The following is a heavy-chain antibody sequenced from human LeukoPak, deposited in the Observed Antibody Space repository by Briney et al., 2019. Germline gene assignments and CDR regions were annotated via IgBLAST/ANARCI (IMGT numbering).Heavy chain of an antibody. CDR1: GFTFSPYS. CDR2: ISISSNYI. D-gene: IGHD2/OR15-2a*01. J-gene: IGHJ4*02. CDR3: ARGSDSSTFSSLDY. Sequence: GGSLRLSCAASGFTFSPYSMNWVRQAPGKGLEWVSSISISSNYIYYADSVKGRFTVSRDNAKNSLYLQMNSLRAEDTAVYYCARGSDSSTFSSLDYWGQGTLVTVSS. V-gene: IGHV3-21*01.